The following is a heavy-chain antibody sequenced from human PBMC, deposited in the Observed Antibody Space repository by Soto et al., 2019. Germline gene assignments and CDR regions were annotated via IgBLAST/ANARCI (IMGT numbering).Heavy chain of an antibody. J-gene: IGHJ6*02. Sequence: QVQLVESGGGVVQPGRSLRLSCAASGFNFSSYGMHWVRQAPAKGLEWVAVISYDGSNKYYADSVKGRFTISRDNSKNTLDPHMNSLRAEDTAVYYCAKGIQLWFLYCGMDVWGQGTTVTVSS. CDR1: GFNFSSYG. V-gene: IGHV3-30*18. CDR2: ISYDGSNK. CDR3: AKGIQLWFLYCGMDV. D-gene: IGHD5-18*01.